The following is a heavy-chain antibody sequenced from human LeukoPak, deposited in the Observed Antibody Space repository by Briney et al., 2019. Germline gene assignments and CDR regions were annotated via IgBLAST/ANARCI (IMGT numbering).Heavy chain of an antibody. J-gene: IGHJ4*02. V-gene: IGHV3-64D*09. CDR2: ISFTGDYI. CDR1: GFTFSNYV. D-gene: IGHD5-24*01. CDR3: VRMATRSNDF. Sequence: GGSLILSCTASGFTFSNYVFHWVRQAPGKGLEFVSAISFTGDYIYYADSVKGRFTTSRDNSENTVHLQMSSLRIEDTAVYYCVRMATRSNDFWGQGTLVTVSS.